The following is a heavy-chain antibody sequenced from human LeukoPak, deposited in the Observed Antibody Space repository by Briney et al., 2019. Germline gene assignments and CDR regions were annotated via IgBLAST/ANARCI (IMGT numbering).Heavy chain of an antibody. J-gene: IGHJ4*02. D-gene: IGHD4-17*01. Sequence: ASVKVSCKASGYTFTSYDINWVRQAPGQGLEWMGWINPNSGGTNYAQKFQGRVTMTRDTSISTAYMELSRLRSDDTAVYYCARVTVPTGGGDYWGQGTLVTVSS. CDR1: GYTFTSYD. V-gene: IGHV1-2*02. CDR2: INPNSGGT. CDR3: ARVTVPTGGGDY.